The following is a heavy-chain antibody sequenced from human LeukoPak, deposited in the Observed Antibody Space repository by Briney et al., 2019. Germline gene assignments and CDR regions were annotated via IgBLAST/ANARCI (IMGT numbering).Heavy chain of an antibody. V-gene: IGHV3-9*01. D-gene: IGHD1-1*01. Sequence: GRSLRLSSAASGLTFDDYAMHWVRQVPGKGLEGVSGIGWNSVNIGYVDSVTGRFTISRDNAKNSLYLQMNSLRVDDTALYFCAKGLSLEGGSTWKNNWFDAWGQGTVVIVSS. J-gene: IGHJ5*02. CDR3: AKGLSLEGGSTWKNNWFDA. CDR2: IGWNSVNI. CDR1: GLTFDDYA.